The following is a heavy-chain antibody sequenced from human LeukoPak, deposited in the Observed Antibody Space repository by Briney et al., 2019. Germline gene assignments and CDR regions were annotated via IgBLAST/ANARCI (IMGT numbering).Heavy chain of an antibody. J-gene: IGHJ4*02. CDR2: IREDGRTT. Sequence: GGSLRLYCAASGFTFDDYAMHWVRQAPGKGLEWVSLIREDGRTTHYVDSVKGGFAISRDNTKRSLYLQINSLRTEDTALYYCAKTRRSGTECADFDQWGGGTGVSVSS. D-gene: IGHD1-26*01. CDR3: AKTRRSGTECADFDQ. CDR1: GFTFDDYA. V-gene: IGHV3-43*02.